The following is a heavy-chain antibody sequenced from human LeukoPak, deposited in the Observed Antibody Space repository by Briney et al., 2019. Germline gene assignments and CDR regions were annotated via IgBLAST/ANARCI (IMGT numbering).Heavy chain of an antibody. CDR1: GYTFTGYY. CDR3: ARGRSTTGTFFIY. CDR2: INPNSGGT. V-gene: IGHV1-2*02. D-gene: IGHD1-1*01. J-gene: IGHJ4*02. Sequence: ASVKVSCKASGYTFTGYYMHWVRQAPGQGLEWMGLINPNSGGTNYAQKFQGRVTMTRDTSISTAYMELSRLRSDDTAVYYCARGRSTTGTFFIYWGQGTLVTVSS.